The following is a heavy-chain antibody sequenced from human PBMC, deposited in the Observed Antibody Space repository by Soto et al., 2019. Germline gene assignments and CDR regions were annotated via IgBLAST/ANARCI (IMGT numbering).Heavy chain of an antibody. D-gene: IGHD2-21*01. CDR1: GGGNLRDYR. CDR3: ARGGDGYNGGAVY. CDR2: IIHKLGSA. V-gene: IGHV1-69*01. Sequence: QVQLVQSGAEVKEPGSSVKVSCKASGGGNLRDYRTTWVRRAPGQGLEWMGGIIHKLGSANYAQNLQGRVTVTADESTNTVYMERRSLRSDDTAVYYCARGGDGYNGGAVYWGQGTPVTVSS. J-gene: IGHJ4*02.